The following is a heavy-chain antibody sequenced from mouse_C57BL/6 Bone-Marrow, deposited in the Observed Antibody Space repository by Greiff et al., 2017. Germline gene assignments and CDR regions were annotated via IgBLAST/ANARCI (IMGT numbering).Heavy chain of an antibody. J-gene: IGHJ2*01. V-gene: IGHV1-69*01. D-gene: IGHD1-3*01. CDR2: IDPSDSYT. Sequence: QVQLQQSGAELVMPGASVKLSCKASGYTFTSYWMHWVKQRPGQGLEWIGEIDPSDSYTNYNQKFTGKSTLTVDKSSSTAYMQPSSLTSEDSAVYYCAKSKDYWGQGTTLTVSS. CDR1: GYTFTSYW. CDR3: AKSKDY.